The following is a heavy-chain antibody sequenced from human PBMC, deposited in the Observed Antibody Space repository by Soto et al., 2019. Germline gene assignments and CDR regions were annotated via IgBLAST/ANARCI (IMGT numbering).Heavy chain of an antibody. J-gene: IGHJ4*02. CDR3: ARDRPEGIVVVPAAMVVQSGPDY. CDR2: ISYDGSNK. V-gene: IGHV3-30-3*01. Sequence: LRLSCAASGFTFSSYAMHWVRQAPGKGLEWVAVISYDGSNKYYADSVKGRFTISRDNSKNTLYLQMNSLRAEDTAVYYCARDRPEGIVVVPAAMVVQSGPDYWGQGTLVTVSS. D-gene: IGHD2-2*01. CDR1: GFTFSSYA.